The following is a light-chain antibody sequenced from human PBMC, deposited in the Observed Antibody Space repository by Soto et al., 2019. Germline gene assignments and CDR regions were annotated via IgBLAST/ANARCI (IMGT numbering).Light chain of an antibody. V-gene: IGKV3-11*01. Sequence: EIVLTQSPATLSLSPGERATLSCRASQSVSSYLAWYQQKPGQAPRLLIYDASNRATGIPARFSGSGSGTDFNLTISSLEPEDFAVYYCQQRSNWPPLYTFRQGTKLEIK. CDR3: QQRSNWPPLYT. J-gene: IGKJ2*01. CDR1: QSVSSY. CDR2: DAS.